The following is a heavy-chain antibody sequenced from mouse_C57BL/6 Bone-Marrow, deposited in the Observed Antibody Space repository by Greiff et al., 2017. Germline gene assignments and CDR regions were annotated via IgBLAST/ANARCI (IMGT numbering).Heavy chain of an antibody. CDR3: ARDQGSGQYYFDY. CDR2: ISYDGSN. Sequence: VQLKESGPGLVKPSQSLSLTCSVTGYSITSGYYWNWIRQFPGNKLEWMGYISYDGSNNYNPSLKNRISITRDTSKNQFFLKLNSVTTEDTATYYCARDQGSGQYYFDYWGQGTTLTVSS. V-gene: IGHV3-6*01. J-gene: IGHJ2*01. D-gene: IGHD1-1*01. CDR1: GYSITSGYY.